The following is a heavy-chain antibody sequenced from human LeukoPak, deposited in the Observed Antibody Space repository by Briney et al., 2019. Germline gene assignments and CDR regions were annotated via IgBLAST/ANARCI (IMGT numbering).Heavy chain of an antibody. CDR1: GFSFSSYA. CDR3: ARGLLGTTTSYFDY. CDR2: IGRSGDVT. V-gene: IGHV3-23*01. J-gene: IGHJ4*02. D-gene: IGHD1-26*01. Sequence: PGGSLRLSCAASGFSFSSYAMSWVRHSPGKGLEWVSSIGRSGDVTYYADSVEGRFTISRDNSKNTLDLQMNSLRAEDTAVYYCARGLLGTTTSYFDYWGQGTLVTVSS.